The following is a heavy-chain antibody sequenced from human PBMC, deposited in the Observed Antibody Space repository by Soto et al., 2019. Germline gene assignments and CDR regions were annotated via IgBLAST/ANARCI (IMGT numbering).Heavy chain of an antibody. CDR3: VKDHRNSNSWYVRYYYYGMDA. D-gene: IGHD6-13*01. V-gene: IGHV3-64D*06. J-gene: IGHJ6*02. CDR2: ISSNGGST. Sequence: GGSLRLSCSASGFTFSSYAMHWVRQAPGKGLEYVSAISSNGGSTYYADSVKGRFTISRDNSKNTLYLQMSSLRAEDTAVYYCVKDHRNSNSWYVRYYYYGMDAWGQGTTVTVSS. CDR1: GFTFSSYA.